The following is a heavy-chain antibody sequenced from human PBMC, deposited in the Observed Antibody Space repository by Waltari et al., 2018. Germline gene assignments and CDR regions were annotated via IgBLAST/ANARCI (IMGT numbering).Heavy chain of an antibody. J-gene: IGHJ4*02. CDR2: INAGNGNT. V-gene: IGHV1-3*01. CDR3: ARDVSGSLYYFDY. Sequence: QVQLVQSGAEVKKPGASVKVSCKASGYTFTSYAMHWVRQAPGQRLEWMGWINAGNGNTKYSQKFQGIVTITRDTSASTAYMELSSLRSEDTAVYYCARDVSGSLYYFDYWGQGTLVTVSS. D-gene: IGHD1-26*01. CDR1: GYTFTSYA.